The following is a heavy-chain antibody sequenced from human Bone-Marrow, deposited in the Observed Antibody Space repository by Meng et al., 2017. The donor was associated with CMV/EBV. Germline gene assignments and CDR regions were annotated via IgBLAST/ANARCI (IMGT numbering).Heavy chain of an antibody. D-gene: IGHD3-3*01. CDR1: GGSFSGYY. V-gene: IGHV4-34*01. J-gene: IGHJ6*02. CDR2: INHSGST. CDR3: ARNTLYYDFWSGYYDYYGMDV. Sequence: SETLSLTCAVYGGSFSGYYWSWIRQPPGKGLEWIGEINHSGSTNYNPSLKSRVTISVDTSKNQFSLKLSSVTAADTAVYYCARNTLYYDFWSGYYDYYGMDVWGQGTTVTVSS.